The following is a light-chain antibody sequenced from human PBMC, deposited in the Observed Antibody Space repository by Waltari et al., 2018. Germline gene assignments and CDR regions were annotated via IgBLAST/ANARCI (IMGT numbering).Light chain of an antibody. CDR1: QGIHSD. Sequence: EVVMTQSPATLSVSPGERATLSCRASQGIHSDLAWYQQKPGQPPRLLIYSASTRATGVPARFTGSGSVTEFTLTVSSLQPEDSAVYYCQQYNVWPPWTFGQGTKVEIK. J-gene: IGKJ1*01. V-gene: IGKV3-15*01. CDR2: SAS. CDR3: QQYNVWPPWT.